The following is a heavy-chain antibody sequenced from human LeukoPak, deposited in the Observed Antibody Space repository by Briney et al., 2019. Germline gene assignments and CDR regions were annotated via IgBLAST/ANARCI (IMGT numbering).Heavy chain of an antibody. Sequence: ASVEVSCKASGYTFTSYDINWVRQATGQGLEWMGWMNPNSGNTGYAQKFQGRVTMTRNTSISTAYMELSSLRSEDTAVYYCARGSDTYYDFWSGYYRQESHFDYWGQGTLVTVSS. CDR2: MNPNSGNT. V-gene: IGHV1-8*01. CDR1: GYTFTSYD. D-gene: IGHD3-3*01. J-gene: IGHJ4*02. CDR3: ARGSDTYYDFWSGYYRQESHFDY.